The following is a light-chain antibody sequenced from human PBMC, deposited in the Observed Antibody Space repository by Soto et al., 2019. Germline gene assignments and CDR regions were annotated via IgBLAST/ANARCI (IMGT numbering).Light chain of an antibody. Sequence: QYALTQPASVSGSPGQSITISCTGTSNDVWGYSYVSWYQQHPGKAPKLIIYDVSHRPSGVSYRFSASKSGNTASLTISGLRAEDEADYYCSSYTSTRTVVFGGGTKLTVL. J-gene: IGLJ2*01. CDR1: SNDVWGYSY. V-gene: IGLV2-14*03. CDR2: DVS. CDR3: SSYTSTRTVV.